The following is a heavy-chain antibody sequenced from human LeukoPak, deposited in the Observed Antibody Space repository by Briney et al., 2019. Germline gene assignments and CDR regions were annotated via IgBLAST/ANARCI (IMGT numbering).Heavy chain of an antibody. CDR2: IRYDGSNK. D-gene: IGHD3-3*01. CDR1: GFTFSSYG. Sequence: QTGGSLRLSCAASGFTFSSYGMHWVRQAPGKGLEWVAFIRYDGSNKYYADSVKGRFTISRDNSKNTLYLQVNSLRAEDTAVYYWAKDHSGDLDYWGQGTLVTVSS. V-gene: IGHV3-30*02. CDR3: AKDHSGDLDY. J-gene: IGHJ4*02.